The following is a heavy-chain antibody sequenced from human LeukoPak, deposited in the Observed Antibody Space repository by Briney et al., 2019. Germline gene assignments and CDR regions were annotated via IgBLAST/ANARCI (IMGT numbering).Heavy chain of an antibody. CDR1: GFTFSSYA. Sequence: GGSLRLSCAASGFTFSSYAMHWVRQAPGKGLEWVAVISYDGSNKYYADSVKGRFTISRDNSKNTLYLQMNSLRAEDTAVYYCARGGPRYCSSTSCPNFDYCGQGTLVTVSS. CDR3: ARGGPRYCSSTSCPNFDY. CDR2: ISYDGSNK. D-gene: IGHD2-2*01. J-gene: IGHJ4*02. V-gene: IGHV3-30*01.